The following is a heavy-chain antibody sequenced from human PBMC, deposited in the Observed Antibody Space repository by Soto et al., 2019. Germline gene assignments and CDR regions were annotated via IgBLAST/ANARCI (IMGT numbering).Heavy chain of an antibody. Sequence: SETLSLTCTVSCGSISSDSWTWIRQPQGKGLEWIRYSYYSGSTNANPSLKSRVTISVDTSKNQFSLKLSSVTAADTAVYYCARGSPLTIFELPFDYWGQGTLVTVS. J-gene: IGHJ4*02. CDR3: ARGSPLTIFELPFDY. D-gene: IGHD3-3*01. CDR2: SYYSGST. CDR1: CGSISSDS. V-gene: IGHV4-59*01.